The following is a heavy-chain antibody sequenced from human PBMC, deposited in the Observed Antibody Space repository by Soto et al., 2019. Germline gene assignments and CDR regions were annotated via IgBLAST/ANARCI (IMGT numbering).Heavy chain of an antibody. V-gene: IGHV3-23*01. CDR1: GFTFRTYA. CDR3: TKKVPGKRPFDY. Sequence: GGSLRLSCAASGFTFRTYALAWVRQAPGMGLEWVSLIGTGGDTYYVDSVKGRFTIPRDNNKDMFYLEMNSLRTEDTALYYCTKKVPGKRPFDYWGQGPQVTVS. J-gene: IGHJ4*02. CDR2: IGTGGDT.